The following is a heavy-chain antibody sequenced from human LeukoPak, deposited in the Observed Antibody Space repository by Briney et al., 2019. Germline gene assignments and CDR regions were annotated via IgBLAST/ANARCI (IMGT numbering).Heavy chain of an antibody. J-gene: IGHJ4*02. CDR3: ARGARSSDY. CDR2: IYYSGST. V-gene: IGHV4-61*08. Sequence: SETLSLTCTVSGGSVSSGGYYWSWIRQTPGKGLEWIGYIYYSGSTNYNPSLKSRVTISVDTSKNQFSLKLSSVTAADTAVYYCARGARSSDYWGQGTLVTVSS. CDR1: GGSVSSGGYY. D-gene: IGHD3-10*01.